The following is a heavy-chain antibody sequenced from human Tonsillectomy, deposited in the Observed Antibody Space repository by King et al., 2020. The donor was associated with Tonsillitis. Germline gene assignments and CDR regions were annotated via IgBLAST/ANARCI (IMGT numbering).Heavy chain of an antibody. J-gene: IGHJ5*02. V-gene: IGHV3-49*03. CDR1: GFTFNTYA. D-gene: IGHD5-18*01. CDR2: IRSKAYGGTV. CDR3: ARERVTASWFDP. Sequence: VQLVESGGGLVQPGRSLRLSCTASGFTFNTYAMSWFRQAPGKGLEWVSFIRSKAYGGTVEYAASVRGRFTISRDDSKSIAYLPINSLKTEDTAVYYCARERVTASWFDPWGQGTLVTVSS.